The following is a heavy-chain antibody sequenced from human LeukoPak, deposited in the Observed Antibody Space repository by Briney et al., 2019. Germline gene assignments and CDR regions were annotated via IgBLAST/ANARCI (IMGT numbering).Heavy chain of an antibody. CDR3: ARDWPTVIADF. Sequence: ASVRVSCKTSGYKFLSHGISWVRQAPGQGLEWLGWIRADNGNTRFAQKFQGRFTMTTDTSTSTAHMELRSLRSDDTAVYYCARDWPTVIADFWGQGTLVTVSS. D-gene: IGHD4-11*01. CDR1: GYKFLSHG. J-gene: IGHJ1*01. V-gene: IGHV1-18*04. CDR2: IRADNGNT.